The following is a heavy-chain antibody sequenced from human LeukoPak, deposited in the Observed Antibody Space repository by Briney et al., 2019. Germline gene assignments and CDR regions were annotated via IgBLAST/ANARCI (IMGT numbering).Heavy chain of an antibody. D-gene: IGHD3-22*01. J-gene: IGHJ3*01. Sequence: GGSLRLSCAASRFIFSKYGMHWVRQAPGRGLEWLALIRHDGNEEWYVDSVRGRFTISRDNSKNTVFLQMNSLRADDTAVYYCARWGIVGHDAFDLWGQGTMVTVSS. CDR3: ARWGIVGHDAFDL. V-gene: IGHV3-33*01. CDR1: RFIFSKYG. CDR2: IRHDGNEE.